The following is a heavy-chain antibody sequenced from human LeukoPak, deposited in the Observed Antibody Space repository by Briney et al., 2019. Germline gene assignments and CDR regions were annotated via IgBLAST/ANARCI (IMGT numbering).Heavy chain of an antibody. D-gene: IGHD6-19*01. Sequence: SETLSLTCAVYGGSFSGYYWSWTRQPPGKGLEWIGEINHSGSTNYNPSLKSRVTISVDTSKNQFSLKLSSVTAADTAVYYCARLRIQLWGIAVAGRINWFDPWGQGTLVTVSS. CDR3: ARLRIQLWGIAVAGRINWFDP. CDR1: GGSFSGYY. CDR2: INHSGST. J-gene: IGHJ5*02. V-gene: IGHV4-34*01.